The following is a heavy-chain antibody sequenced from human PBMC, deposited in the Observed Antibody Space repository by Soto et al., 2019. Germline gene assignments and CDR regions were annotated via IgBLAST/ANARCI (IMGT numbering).Heavy chain of an antibody. CDR1: GFTFSSYG. CDR2: ISYDGRNK. Sequence: GGSQRLSCAASGFTFSSYGRNWVRQAPGKGLEWVALISYDGRNKHYVDSVKGRFTISRDNSKNTLYLQMNSLRGEDTALYYCAKDHVVTVPKGSGMDVWGQGTTVTAP. V-gene: IGHV3-30*18. CDR3: AKDHVVTVPKGSGMDV. D-gene: IGHD3-16*02. J-gene: IGHJ6*02.